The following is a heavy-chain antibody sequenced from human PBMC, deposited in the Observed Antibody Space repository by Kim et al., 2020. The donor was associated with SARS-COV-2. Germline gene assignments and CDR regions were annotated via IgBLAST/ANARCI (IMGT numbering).Heavy chain of an antibody. Sequence: SETLSLTCTVSGGSISSSSYYWGWIRQPPGKGLEWIGSIYYSGSTYYNPSLKSRVTISVDTSKNQFSLKLSSVTAADTAVYYCARHGRRRYFDREIGYWGQGTLVTVSS. J-gene: IGHJ4*02. CDR3: ARHGRRRYFDREIGY. D-gene: IGHD3-9*01. CDR2: IYYSGST. V-gene: IGHV4-39*01. CDR1: GGSISSSSYY.